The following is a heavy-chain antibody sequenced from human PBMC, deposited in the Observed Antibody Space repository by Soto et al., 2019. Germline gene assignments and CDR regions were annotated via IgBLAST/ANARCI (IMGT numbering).Heavy chain of an antibody. V-gene: IGHV4-39*07. D-gene: IGHD3-16*01. CDR2: IYGSART. Sequence: PSCSVSLSGALSSGSISSSTFYVAWIRQPPGKGLEWVGNIYGSARTNYNPSLKSRVTISVDTSKNQFSLKLDSVNAADTAVYYCARRPWGGVDVWGQGTTVTVSS. CDR1: SGSISSSTFY. J-gene: IGHJ6*02. CDR3: ARRPWGGVDV.